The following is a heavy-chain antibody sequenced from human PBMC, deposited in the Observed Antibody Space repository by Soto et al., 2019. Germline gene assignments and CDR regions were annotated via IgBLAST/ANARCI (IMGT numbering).Heavy chain of an antibody. Sequence: GESLKISCNGSGYSFAIYWIGWVRQMPGKGLEWMGIIYPGDSDTRYSPSFQGQVTISADKSISTAYLQWSSLKASDTAMYYCARRRCSGGSCYVDYWGQGTLVTVSS. J-gene: IGHJ4*02. CDR1: GYSFAIYW. D-gene: IGHD2-15*01. V-gene: IGHV5-51*01. CDR3: ARRRCSGGSCYVDY. CDR2: IYPGDSDT.